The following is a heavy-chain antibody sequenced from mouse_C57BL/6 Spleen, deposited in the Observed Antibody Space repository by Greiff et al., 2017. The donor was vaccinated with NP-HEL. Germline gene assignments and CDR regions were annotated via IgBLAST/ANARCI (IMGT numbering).Heavy chain of an antibody. Sequence: DVKLVESGGDLVKPGGSLKLSCAASGFTFSSYGMSWVRQTPDKRLEWVATISSGGSYTYYPDSVKGRFTISRDNAKNTLYLQMSSLKSEDTAMYYCARRGYDCFDYWGQGTTLTVSS. V-gene: IGHV5-6*02. J-gene: IGHJ2*01. CDR3: ARRGYDCFDY. CDR2: ISSGGSYT. CDR1: GFTFSSYG. D-gene: IGHD2-2*01.